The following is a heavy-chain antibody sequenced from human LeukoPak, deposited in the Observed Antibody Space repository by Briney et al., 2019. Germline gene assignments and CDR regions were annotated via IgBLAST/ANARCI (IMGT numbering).Heavy chain of an antibody. J-gene: IGHJ4*02. D-gene: IGHD3-16*01. Sequence: GGSLRLSCAASGLTFSSYPMTWVRQAPGKGLEWVSSISGGSERIFHADSAKGRFTISRDNFKNTLYLQMDSLRVEDTAVHYCAKVTGGDMITYGGVDYWGQGTLVTVSS. V-gene: IGHV3-23*01. CDR3: AKVTGGDMITYGGVDY. CDR2: ISGGSERI. CDR1: GLTFSSYP.